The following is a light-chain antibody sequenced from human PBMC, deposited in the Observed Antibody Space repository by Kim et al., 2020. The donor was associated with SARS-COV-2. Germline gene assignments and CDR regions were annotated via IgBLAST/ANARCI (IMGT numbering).Light chain of an antibody. Sequence: SYELTQPPSLSVPPGQTATISCSGDDLSGKFVSWYQQKAGQSPLLVIYKDSRRPSGIPERFSGSNSGGTATLTIGGPQTLDEGDYYFQAWGSGSGDVIFG. CDR2: KDS. CDR3: QAWGSGSGDVI. CDR1: DLSGKF. J-gene: IGLJ1*01. V-gene: IGLV3-1*01.